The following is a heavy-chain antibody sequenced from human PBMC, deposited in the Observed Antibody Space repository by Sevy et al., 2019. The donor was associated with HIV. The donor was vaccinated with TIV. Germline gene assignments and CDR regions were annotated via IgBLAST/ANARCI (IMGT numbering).Heavy chain of an antibody. Sequence: SETLSLTCAVYGGSFSGYYWSWIRQPPGKGLEWSGEINHSGSTNYNPSLKSRVTISVDTSKNQFSLKLSSVTAADTAVYYCARGKYYDFWSGTTDYYGMDVWGQGTTVTVSS. CDR2: INHSGST. V-gene: IGHV4-34*01. CDR1: GGSFSGYY. J-gene: IGHJ6*02. CDR3: ARGKYYDFWSGTTDYYGMDV. D-gene: IGHD3-3*01.